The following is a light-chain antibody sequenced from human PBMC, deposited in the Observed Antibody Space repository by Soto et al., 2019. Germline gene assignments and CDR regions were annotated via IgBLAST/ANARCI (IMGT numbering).Light chain of an antibody. CDR2: GAS. V-gene: IGKV3-20*01. Sequence: EIVLTQSPGTLSLSPGEIATLSCRASQNMGSSFLSWYQQKPGQAPRLLIYGASSRSTAIPDRFSGSGSETDFTLTISRLEPEDFAVYYCQQYGNSQVTFGGGTEVEIK. CDR3: QQYGNSQVT. CDR1: QNMGSSF. J-gene: IGKJ4*01.